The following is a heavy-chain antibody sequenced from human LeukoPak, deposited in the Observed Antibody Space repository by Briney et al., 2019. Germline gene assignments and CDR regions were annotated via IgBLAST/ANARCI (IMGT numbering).Heavy chain of an antibody. CDR3: ARHEIRIYYGSGTLNWFDP. CDR1: GGSISSSSYY. Sequence: PSETLSLTCTVSGGSISSSSYYWGWIRQPPGPGLEWIGSIYYSGSTYYNPSLKSRVTISVDTSKNQFSLKLNSVTAADTAVYYCARHEIRIYYGSGTLNWFDPWGQGTLVTVSS. CDR2: IYYSGST. D-gene: IGHD3-10*01. V-gene: IGHV4-39*01. J-gene: IGHJ5*02.